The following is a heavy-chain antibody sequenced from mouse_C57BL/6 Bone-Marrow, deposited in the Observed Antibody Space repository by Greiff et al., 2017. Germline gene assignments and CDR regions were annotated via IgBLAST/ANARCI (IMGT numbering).Heavy chain of an antibody. J-gene: IGHJ3*01. CDR2: IWGVGST. D-gene: IGHD2-2*01. CDR3: ASLLWLRRGAWFAY. V-gene: IGHV2-6*01. CDR1: GFSLTSYG. Sequence: QVQLKESGPGLVAPSQSLSITCTVSGFSLTSYGVDWVRQSPGKGLEWLGVIWGVGSTNYNSALKSRLSISKDNSKSQVFLKMNSLQTDDTAMYYCASLLWLRRGAWFAYWGQGTLVTVSA.